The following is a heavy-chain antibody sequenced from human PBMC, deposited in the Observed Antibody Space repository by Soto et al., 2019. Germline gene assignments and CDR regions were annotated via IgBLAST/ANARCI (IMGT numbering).Heavy chain of an antibody. D-gene: IGHD6-19*01. V-gene: IGHV4-59*01. CDR1: GGSISSYY. Sequence: QVQLQESGPGLVKPSETLSLTCTVSGGSISSYYWSWIRQPPGKGLEWIGYIYYSGSTNYNPSLKSRVTISVDTSKNQFSLKLSSVTAADTAVYYCASAVAGTQDPGFHVDYWGQGTLVTVSS. CDR3: ASAVAGTQDPGFHVDY. CDR2: IYYSGST. J-gene: IGHJ4*02.